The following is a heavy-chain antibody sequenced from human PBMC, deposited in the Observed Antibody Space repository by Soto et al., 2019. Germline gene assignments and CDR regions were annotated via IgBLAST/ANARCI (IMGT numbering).Heavy chain of an antibody. V-gene: IGHV3-74*03. D-gene: IGHD6-13*01. Sequence: EVQLVESGGGLVQPGGSLRLSCAASGFTFSNYWMYWVRQAPGKGLVWVSRVNNDGTDTTHADSVKGRFTISRDNDENTLYLQMNSLSAEDTAVYYCARGGLQHALDVWGQGSTVTVSS. CDR3: ARGGLQHALDV. J-gene: IGHJ6*01. CDR1: GFTFSNYW. CDR2: VNNDGTDT.